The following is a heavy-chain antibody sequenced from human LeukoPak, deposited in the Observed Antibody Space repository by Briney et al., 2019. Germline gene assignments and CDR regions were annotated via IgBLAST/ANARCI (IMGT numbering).Heavy chain of an antibody. CDR3: ARAAAGKPNYYYYYYMDV. CDR2: TNPNSGNT. J-gene: IGHJ6*03. V-gene: IGHV1-8*03. D-gene: IGHD6-13*01. Sequence: ASVKVSCKASGYTFTSYDINWVRQATGQGLEWMGWTNPNSGNTGYAQKFQGRVTITRNTSISTAYMELSSLRSEDTAVYYCARAAAGKPNYYYYYYMDVWGKGTTVTVSS. CDR1: GYTFTSYD.